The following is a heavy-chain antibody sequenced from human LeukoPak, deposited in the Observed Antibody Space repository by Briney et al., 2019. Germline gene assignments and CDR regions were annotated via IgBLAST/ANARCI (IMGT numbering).Heavy chain of an antibody. V-gene: IGHV1-18*01. Sequence: ASVKVSCKASGYTFTSYGISWVRQAPGQGLEWMGWISAYNGNTNYAQKLQGRVTMTTDTSTSTAYMELSSLRSEDTAVYYCALAARYYYYTMDVWGQGTTVTVSS. CDR2: ISAYNGNT. CDR3: ALAARYYYYTMDV. J-gene: IGHJ6*02. D-gene: IGHD6-6*01. CDR1: GYTFTSYG.